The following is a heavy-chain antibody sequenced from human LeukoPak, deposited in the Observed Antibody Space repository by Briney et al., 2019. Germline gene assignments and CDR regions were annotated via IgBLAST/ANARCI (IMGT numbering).Heavy chain of an antibody. Sequence: GGSLRLSCAASGFTFSSYSMNWVRQAPGKGLEWVSSISSSSSYIYYADSVRGRFTISRDNAKNSLYLQMNSLRAEDTAVYYCASKDVLGPFDYWGQGTLVTVSS. CDR3: ASKDVLGPFDY. CDR2: ISSSSSYI. V-gene: IGHV3-21*01. CDR1: GFTFSSYS. J-gene: IGHJ4*02.